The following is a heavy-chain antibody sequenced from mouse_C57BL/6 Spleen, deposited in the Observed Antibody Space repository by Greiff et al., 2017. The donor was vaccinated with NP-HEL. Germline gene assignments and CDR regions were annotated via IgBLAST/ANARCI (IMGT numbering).Heavy chain of an antibody. D-gene: IGHD2-3*01. CDR1: GYTFTSYW. V-gene: IGHV1-61*01. Sequence: VVRPGSSVKLSCKASGYTFTSYWMDWVKQRPGQGLEWIGNIYPSDSETHYDQKFKDKATLTVDKSSSTAYMQLSSLTSEDSAVYYCARGDGYYVSDYWGQGTTLTVSS. CDR3: ARGDGYYVSDY. CDR2: IYPSDSET. J-gene: IGHJ2*01.